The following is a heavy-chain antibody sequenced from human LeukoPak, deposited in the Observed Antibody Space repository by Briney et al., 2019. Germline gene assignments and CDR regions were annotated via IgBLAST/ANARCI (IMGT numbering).Heavy chain of an antibody. CDR2: INPDSGGT. CDR3: ARGGSATTSGYNWFDP. CDR1: GYTFNGYY. J-gene: IGHJ5*02. V-gene: IGHV1-2*02. Sequence: ASVKVSCKASGYTFNGYYMHWVRQAPGQGLAWMGWINPDSGGTNYGQKFQGRVTMTRDTSIKTAYMELSRLRSDDTAVYYCARGGSATTSGYNWFDPWGQGTLVTVSS. D-gene: IGHD1-14*01.